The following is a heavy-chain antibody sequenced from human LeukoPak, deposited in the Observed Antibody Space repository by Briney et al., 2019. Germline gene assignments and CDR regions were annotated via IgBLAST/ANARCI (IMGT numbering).Heavy chain of an antibody. J-gene: IGHJ3*02. V-gene: IGHV3-21*01. Sequence: PGGSLRLSCAASGFTFSSYSMNWVRQAPGKGLEWVSSISSSSSYIYYADSVKGRFTISRDNAKNSLYLQMNSLRAEDTAVYYCASLHRVGATPYEASDIWGQGTMVTVSS. CDR1: GFTFSSYS. CDR3: ASLHRVGATPYEASDI. D-gene: IGHD1-26*01. CDR2: ISSSSSYI.